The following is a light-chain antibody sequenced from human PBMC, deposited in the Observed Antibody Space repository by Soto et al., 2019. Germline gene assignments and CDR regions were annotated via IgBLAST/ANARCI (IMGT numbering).Light chain of an antibody. CDR1: QSVSSSY. CDR3: HQRQSWPRT. CDR2: GAS. Sequence: IVLTQSPGTLSLPPGERATLSCRASQSVSSSYLAWYQQKPGQAPRLLIYGASNRATGIPDRFSGSGSGTDFTLTISDVQPEDFALYYCHQRQSWPRTFGQGTKVDIK. J-gene: IGKJ1*01. V-gene: IGKV3-20*01.